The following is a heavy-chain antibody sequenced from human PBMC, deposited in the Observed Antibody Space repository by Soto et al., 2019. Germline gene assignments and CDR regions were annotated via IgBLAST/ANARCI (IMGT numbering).Heavy chain of an antibody. CDR1: GFTLGDYA. D-gene: IGHD1-26*01. J-gene: IGHJ4*02. CDR2: ISWNSGSI. V-gene: IGHV3-9*01. CDR3: AKDSAYSGSYWVGYYFDY. Sequence: EMQLVESGGGLVQPGGSLRLSCAASGFTLGDYAMHWVRQAPGKGLEWVSGISWNSGSIGYADSVKGRFTISRDNAKNSRYLQMNSLRAEDTALYYCAKDSAYSGSYWVGYYFDYWGQGTLVTVSS.